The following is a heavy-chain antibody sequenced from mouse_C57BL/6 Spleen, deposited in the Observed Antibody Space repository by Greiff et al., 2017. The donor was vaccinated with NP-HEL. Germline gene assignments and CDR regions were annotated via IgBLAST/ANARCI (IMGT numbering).Heavy chain of an antibody. CDR3: ARRDYYGSSHWYFDV. CDR1: GFTFSDYG. CDR2: ISNLAYSI. J-gene: IGHJ1*03. V-gene: IGHV5-15*01. D-gene: IGHD1-1*01. Sequence: EVQLVESGGGLVQPGGSLKLSCAASGFTFSDYGMAWVRQAPRKGPEWVAFISNLAYSIYYADTVTGRFTISRENAKNTLYLEMSSLRSEDTAMYYCARRDYYGSSHWYFDVWGTGTTVTVSS.